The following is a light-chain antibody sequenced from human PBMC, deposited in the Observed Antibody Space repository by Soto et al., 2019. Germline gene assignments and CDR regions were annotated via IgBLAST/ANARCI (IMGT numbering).Light chain of an antibody. CDR3: QLYNSYPLT. V-gene: IGKV1-5*03. CDR2: KAS. Sequence: DIQMTQSPSTLSATVEDRVTITCRASQSISSWLAWYQQKPGKAPKRLIYKASSLESGVPSRFSGSGSGTEFTLTISSLQPDDFATYYCQLYNSYPLTFGGGTKVEIK. J-gene: IGKJ4*01. CDR1: QSISSW.